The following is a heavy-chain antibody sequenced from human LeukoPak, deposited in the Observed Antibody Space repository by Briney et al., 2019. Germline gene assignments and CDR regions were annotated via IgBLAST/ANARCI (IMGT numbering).Heavy chain of an antibody. CDR1: GGSISSSSYY. CDR3: ARRGYYGWGGPDDY. J-gene: IGHJ4*02. V-gene: IGHV4-39*01. Sequence: SETLSLTCTVSGGSISSSSYYCRWIRRPRGKGLEWIGYIYDSGSTYYNPSLQSRVTISVDKSKNQLSLKLSSVTAEDTAVYYCARRGYYGWGGPDDYWGGGALLTVSS. CDR2: IYDSGST. D-gene: IGHD3-10*01.